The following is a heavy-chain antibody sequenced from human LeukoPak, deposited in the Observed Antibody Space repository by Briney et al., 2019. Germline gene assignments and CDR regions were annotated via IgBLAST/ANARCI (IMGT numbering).Heavy chain of an antibody. CDR1: GGSISSGGYY. CDR3: ARRYASRFGELFGYFQH. D-gene: IGHD3-10*01. CDR2: IYYSGST. J-gene: IGHJ1*01. V-gene: IGHV4-31*03. Sequence: PSQTLSLTCTVSGGSISSGGYYWSWIRQHPGKGLEWIGDIYYSGSTYYNPSLKSRVTISVDTSKNQFSLKLSSVTAADTAVYYCARRYASRFGELFGYFQHWGQGTLVTVSS.